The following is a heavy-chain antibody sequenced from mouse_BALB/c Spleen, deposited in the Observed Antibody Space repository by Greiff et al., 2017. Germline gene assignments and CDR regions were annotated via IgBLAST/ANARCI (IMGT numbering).Heavy chain of an antibody. V-gene: IGHV1S81*02. CDR1: GYTFTSYY. CDR2: INPSNGGT. D-gene: IGHD2-1*01. J-gene: IGHJ3*01. Sequence: QVQLKESGAELVKPGASVKLSCKASGYTFTSYYMYWVKQRPGQGLEWIGEINPSNGGTNFNEKFKSKATLTVDKSSSTAYMQLSSLTSEDSAVYYCTRGGNYPWFAYWGQGTLVTVSA. CDR3: TRGGNYPWFAY.